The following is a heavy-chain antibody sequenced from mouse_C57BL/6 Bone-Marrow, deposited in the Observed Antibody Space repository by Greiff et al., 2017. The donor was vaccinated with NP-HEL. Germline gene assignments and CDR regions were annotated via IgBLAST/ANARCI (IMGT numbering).Heavy chain of an antibody. CDR1: GYTFTSYN. CDR2: IYPGNGDT. Sequence: LQQSGAELVRPGASVKMSCKASGYTFTSYNMHWVKQTPRHGLEWIGAIYPGNGDTSYNQKFKGKATLTVDKSSSTAYMQLSSLTSEDSAVYFCARGPLGAYWGQGTLVTVS. V-gene: IGHV1-12*01. CDR3: ARGPLGAY. J-gene: IGHJ3*01.